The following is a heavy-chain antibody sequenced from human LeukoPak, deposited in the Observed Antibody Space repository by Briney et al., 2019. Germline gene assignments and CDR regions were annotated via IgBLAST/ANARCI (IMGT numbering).Heavy chain of an antibody. CDR1: GFTISTYG. Sequence: GGSLRLSCAASGFTISTYGMHWVRQAPGKGLEWVALISYDGSDKYYADSVKGRFTISRDNSKNTLYLQMNSLRAEDTAVYYCAKDLRGGYSGYDRTGNIDYWGQGTLVTVSS. J-gene: IGHJ4*02. CDR3: AKDLRGGYSGYDRTGNIDY. V-gene: IGHV3-30*18. CDR2: ISYDGSDK. D-gene: IGHD5-12*01.